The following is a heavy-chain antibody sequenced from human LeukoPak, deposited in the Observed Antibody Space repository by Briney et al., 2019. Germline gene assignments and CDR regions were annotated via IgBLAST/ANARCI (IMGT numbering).Heavy chain of an antibody. CDR1: GYTFTSYG. J-gene: IGHJ4*02. CDR3: ARDLRRSYDILTGYYEGSDY. CDR2: IIPIFGIA. D-gene: IGHD3-9*01. Sequence: ASVKVSCKASGYTFTSYGISWVRQAPGQGLEWMGRIIPIFGIANYAQKFQGRVTITADKSTSTAYMELSSLRSEDTAVYYCARDLRRSYDILTGYYEGSDYWGQGTLVTVSS. V-gene: IGHV1-69*04.